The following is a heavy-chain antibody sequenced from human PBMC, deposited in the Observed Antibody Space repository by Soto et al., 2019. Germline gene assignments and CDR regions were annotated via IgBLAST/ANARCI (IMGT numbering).Heavy chain of an antibody. CDR2: INPKSGGT. CDR3: ARGDSTDCSNGVCSFFYNHDMDV. V-gene: IGHV1-2*04. Sequence: ASVKVSCKASGYSLTDYHIHWVRQAPGQGLEWLGRINPKSGGTSTAQKFQGWVTMTTDTSISTASMELTRLTSDDTAIYYCARGDSTDCSNGVCSFFYNHDMDVWGQGTTVTVS. CDR1: GYSLTDYH. D-gene: IGHD2-8*01. J-gene: IGHJ6*02.